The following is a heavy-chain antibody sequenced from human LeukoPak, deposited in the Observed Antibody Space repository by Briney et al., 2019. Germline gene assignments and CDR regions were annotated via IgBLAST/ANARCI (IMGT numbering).Heavy chain of an antibody. Sequence: SETLSLTCTVSGGSISSYYWSWIRQPAGKGLEWIGRIYTSGSTNYNPSLKSRVTMSVDTSKNQFSLKLSSVTAADTAVYYCAREAYYGSGSYYPGGGYYYYYMDVWGKGTTVTISS. CDR3: AREAYYGSGSYYPGGGYYYYYMDV. V-gene: IGHV4-4*07. D-gene: IGHD3-10*01. CDR1: GGSISSYY. CDR2: IYTSGST. J-gene: IGHJ6*03.